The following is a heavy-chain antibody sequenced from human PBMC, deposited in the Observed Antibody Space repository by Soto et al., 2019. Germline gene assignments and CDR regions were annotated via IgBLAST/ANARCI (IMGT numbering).Heavy chain of an antibody. CDR1: GFTFSSYA. Sequence: GGSLRLSCAASGFTFSSYAMSWVRQAPGKGLEWVSAISGSGGSTYYADSVKGRFTISRDNSKNTLYLQMNSLRAEDTAVYYCAKGTSYYGSGSDFDYWGQGTLVTVSS. J-gene: IGHJ4*02. D-gene: IGHD3-10*01. CDR3: AKGTSYYGSGSDFDY. V-gene: IGHV3-23*01. CDR2: ISGSGGST.